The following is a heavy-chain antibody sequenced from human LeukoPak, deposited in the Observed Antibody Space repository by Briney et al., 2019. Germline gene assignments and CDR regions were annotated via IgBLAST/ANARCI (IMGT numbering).Heavy chain of an antibody. J-gene: IGHJ4*02. Sequence: ASVKVSCKASGGTFSSYAISWVRQAPGQGLEWMGRIIPILGIANYAQKFQGRVTITADKSTSTAYMELSSLRAEDTAIYYCAKGGLICGADCYSPYYFDFWGQGTLVTVSS. CDR1: GGTFSSYA. CDR3: AKGGLICGADCYSPYYFDF. V-gene: IGHV1-69*04. D-gene: IGHD2-21*01. CDR2: IIPILGIA.